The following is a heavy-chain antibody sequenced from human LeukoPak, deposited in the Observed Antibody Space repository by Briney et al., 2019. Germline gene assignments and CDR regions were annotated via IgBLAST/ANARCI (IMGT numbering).Heavy chain of an antibody. CDR1: GYTFTSYG. J-gene: IGHJ6*03. Sequence: ASVKVSCKASGYTFTSYGISWVRQAPGQGLEWMGWISAYNGNTNYAQKLQGRVTMTTDTSTSTAYMGLRSLRSDDTAVYYCARTDVRYSSGWYASYYYYMDVWGKGTTVTISS. D-gene: IGHD6-19*01. CDR2: ISAYNGNT. CDR3: ARTDVRYSSGWYASYYYYMDV. V-gene: IGHV1-18*01.